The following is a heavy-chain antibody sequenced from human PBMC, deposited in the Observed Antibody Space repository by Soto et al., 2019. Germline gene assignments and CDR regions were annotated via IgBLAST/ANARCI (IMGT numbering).Heavy chain of an antibody. Sequence: GGSLRLSCAASGFTFSSYGMHWVRQAPGKGLEWVAVISYDGSNKYYADSVKGRFTISRDNSKNTLYLQMNSLRAEDTAVYYCAKIRHCSGGSCRYLGGFDYWGQGTLVTVSS. CDR1: GFTFSSYG. D-gene: IGHD2-15*01. CDR2: ISYDGSNK. V-gene: IGHV3-30*18. J-gene: IGHJ4*02. CDR3: AKIRHCSGGSCRYLGGFDY.